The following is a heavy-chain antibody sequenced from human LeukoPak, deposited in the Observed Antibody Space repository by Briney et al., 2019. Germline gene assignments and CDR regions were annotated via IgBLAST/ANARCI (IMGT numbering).Heavy chain of an antibody. CDR2: IYYSGST. CDR3: ARLVKMGLYYYGLGRGLFDY. J-gene: IGHJ4*02. V-gene: IGHV4-39*01. Sequence: SETLSLTCTVSGGSISSSSYYWGWIRQPPGKGLEWIGSIYYSGSTYYNPSLKSRVTISVDTSKNQFSLKLSSVTAADTAVYYCARLVKMGLYYYGLGRGLFDYWGQGTLVTVSS. D-gene: IGHD3-10*01. CDR1: GGSISSSSYY.